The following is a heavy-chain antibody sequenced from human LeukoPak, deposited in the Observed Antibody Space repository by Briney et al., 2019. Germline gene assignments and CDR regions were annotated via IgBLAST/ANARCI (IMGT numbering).Heavy chain of an antibody. CDR3: AREQLEPRVNAFDI. D-gene: IGHD6-13*01. V-gene: IGHV1-8*01. J-gene: IGHJ3*02. CDR1: GHTFTSYD. Sequence: ASVKVSCKASGHTFTSYDINWVRQATGQGLEWMGWMNPNSGNTGYAQKFQGRVTMTGNTSISTAYMELSSLRSEDTAVYYCAREQLEPRVNAFDIWGQGTMVTVSS. CDR2: MNPNSGNT.